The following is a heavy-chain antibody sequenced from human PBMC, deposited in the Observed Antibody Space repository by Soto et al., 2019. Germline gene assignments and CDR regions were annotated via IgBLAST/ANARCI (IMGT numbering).Heavy chain of an antibody. D-gene: IGHD3-10*01. CDR1: GLTLINHA. CDR2: VSENGAVT. Sequence: PGGSLRLSCVASGLTLINHAMTWVRQAPGKGLEWVSSVSENGAVTYYADSVKGRFTISRDNSKNTLYLQLNNLRAEDTAVYYCVPGSSGTRGEDSWGPGALVTVSS. V-gene: IGHV3-23*01. CDR3: VPGSSGTRGEDS. J-gene: IGHJ4*02.